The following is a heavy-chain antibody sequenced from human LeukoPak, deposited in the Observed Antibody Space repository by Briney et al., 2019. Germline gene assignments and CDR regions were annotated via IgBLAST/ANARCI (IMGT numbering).Heavy chain of an antibody. V-gene: IGHV3-11*06. Sequence: PGGSLRLSCAASGFTFSDYYMSWIRQAPGKGLEWVSYISSSSSYTNYADSVKGRFTISRDNAKNSLYQQMNSLRAEDTAVYYCARDDRFKGYGMDVWGQGTTVTVSS. CDR1: GFTFSDYY. J-gene: IGHJ6*02. CDR2: ISSSSSYT. D-gene: IGHD3-3*01. CDR3: ARDDRFKGYGMDV.